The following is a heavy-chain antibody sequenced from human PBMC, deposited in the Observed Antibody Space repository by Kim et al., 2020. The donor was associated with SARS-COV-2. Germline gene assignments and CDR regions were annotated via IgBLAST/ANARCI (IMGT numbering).Heavy chain of an antibody. Sequence: SETLSLTCTVSGGSISSSSYYWGWIRQPPGKGLEWIGSIYYSGSTYYNPSLKSRVTISVDTSKNQFSLKLSSVTAADTAVYYCARLGRWCSTSCLDFDY. D-gene: IGHD2-2*01. V-gene: IGHV4-39*01. CDR2: IYYSGST. J-gene: IGHJ4*01. CDR1: GGSISSSSYY. CDR3: ARLGRWCSTSCLDFDY.